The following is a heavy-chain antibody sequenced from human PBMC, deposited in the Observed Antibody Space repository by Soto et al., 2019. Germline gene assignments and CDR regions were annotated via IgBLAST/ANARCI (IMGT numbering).Heavy chain of an antibody. D-gene: IGHD3-3*01. V-gene: IGHV1-18*01. CDR3: ARGLRFWSGYPGEVWGYYYYGMDV. CDR2: ISAYNGNT. CDR1: GYTFTSYG. Sequence: GASVKVSCKASGYTFTSYGISWVRQAPGQGLEWMGWISAYNGNTNYAQKLQGRVTMTTDTSTSTAYMGLRSLRSDDTAVYYCARGLRFWSGYPGEVWGYYYYGMDVWGQGTTVTVSS. J-gene: IGHJ6*02.